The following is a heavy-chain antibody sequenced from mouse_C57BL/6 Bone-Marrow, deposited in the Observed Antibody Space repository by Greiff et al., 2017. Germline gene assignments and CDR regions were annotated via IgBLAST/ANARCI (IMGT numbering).Heavy chain of an antibody. J-gene: IGHJ4*01. D-gene: IGHD2-3*01. Sequence: EVQLQQSGAELVRPGASVKLSCTASGFNIKDDYMHWVKQRPEQGLEWIGWLDPENGDTEYASKFQGKATITADTSSNTAYLQLSSRTPEDTAVYYCTTNGYYGYAMDYWGQGTSVTVSS. CDR2: LDPENGDT. V-gene: IGHV14-4*01. CDR3: TTNGYYGYAMDY. CDR1: GFNIKDDY.